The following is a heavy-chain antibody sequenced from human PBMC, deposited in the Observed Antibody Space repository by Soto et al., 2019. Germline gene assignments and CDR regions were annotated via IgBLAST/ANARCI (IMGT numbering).Heavy chain of an antibody. D-gene: IGHD6-19*01. CDR2: IYYSGST. CDR3: ARKVAVAGKVYYYYGMDV. V-gene: IGHV4-39*01. J-gene: IGHJ6*02. Sequence: SETLSLTCTVPGGSISSSSYYWGWIRQPPGKGLEWIGSIYYSGSTYYNPSLKSRVTISVDTSKNQFSLKLSSVTAADTAVYYCARKVAVAGKVYYYYGMDVWGQGTTVTVSS. CDR1: GGSISSSSYY.